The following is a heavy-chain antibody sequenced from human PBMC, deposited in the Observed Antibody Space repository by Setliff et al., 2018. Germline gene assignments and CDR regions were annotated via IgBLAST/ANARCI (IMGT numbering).Heavy chain of an antibody. D-gene: IGHD5-18*01. J-gene: IGHJ4*02. CDR3: AGRPQNTPMGPCDY. CDR1: GASISTTTFY. Sequence: SETLSLTCTVSGASISTTTFYWGWIRQPPGKGLEWIGSISYSGSTYYNPSLRSRVTISLDTSKNQFSLKLRSFSAADTAVYYCAGRPQNTPMGPCDYWGQGTLVTVSS. V-gene: IGHV4-39*07. CDR2: ISYSGST.